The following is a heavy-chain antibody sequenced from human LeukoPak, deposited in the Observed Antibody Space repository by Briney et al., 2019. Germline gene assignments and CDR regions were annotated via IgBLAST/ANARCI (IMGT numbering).Heavy chain of an antibody. V-gene: IGHV4-59*08. CDR1: GGSISSYY. Sequence: KSSETLSLTCTVSGGSISSYYWSWIRQPPGKGLEWIGYIYYSGSTNYNPSLKSRVTISVDTSKNQFSLKLTSVTAADTAVYYCARLELQAGYVDYWGQGTLVTVSS. CDR2: IYYSGST. J-gene: IGHJ4*02. CDR3: ARLELQAGYVDY. D-gene: IGHD1-7*01.